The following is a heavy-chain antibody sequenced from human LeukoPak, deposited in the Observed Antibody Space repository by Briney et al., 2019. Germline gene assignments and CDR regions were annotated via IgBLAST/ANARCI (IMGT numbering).Heavy chain of an antibody. CDR2: IWYDGSNK. J-gene: IGHJ6*03. D-gene: IGHD3-3*01. V-gene: IGHV3-33*06. CDR3: AKLGTLYDFWSGYYTPGNYYYYYYMDV. Sequence: GGSLRLSCAASGFTFSSYGMHWVRQAPGKGLEWVAVIWYDGSNKYYADSVKGRFTISRDNSKNTLYLQMNSLRAEDTAVYYCAKLGTLYDFWSGYYTPGNYYYYYYMDVWGKGTTVTVSS. CDR1: GFTFSSYG.